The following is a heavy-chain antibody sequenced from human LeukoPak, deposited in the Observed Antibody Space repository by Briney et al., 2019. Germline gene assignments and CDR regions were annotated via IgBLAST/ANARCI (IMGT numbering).Heavy chain of an antibody. D-gene: IGHD5-12*01. J-gene: IGHJ4*02. CDR2: INPNSGGT. V-gene: IGHV1-2*02. Sequence: ASVKVSCKASGYTFTSYGISWVRQAPGQGLEWMGWINPNSGGTNYAQKFQGRVTMTRDTSISTAYMELSRLRSDDTAVYYCARGIGDVDIVATHDYWGQGTLATVSS. CDR3: ARGIGDVDIVATHDY. CDR1: GYTFTSYG.